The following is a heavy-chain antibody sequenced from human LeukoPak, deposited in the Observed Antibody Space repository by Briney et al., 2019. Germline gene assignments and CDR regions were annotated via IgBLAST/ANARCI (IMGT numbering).Heavy chain of an antibody. J-gene: IGHJ4*02. Sequence: GGSLRLSCAASGFTVSAYYMSWIRQAPGKGLEWVSFISSSGSTIYYADSVKGRFTISRDNAKNSLYLQMNSLRAEDTAIYYGAKYPSAKTPVTTGWDSWGQGTLVTVSS. CDR2: ISSSGSTI. D-gene: IGHD4-17*01. CDR1: GFTVSAYY. CDR3: AKYPSAKTPVTTGWDS. V-gene: IGHV3-11*01.